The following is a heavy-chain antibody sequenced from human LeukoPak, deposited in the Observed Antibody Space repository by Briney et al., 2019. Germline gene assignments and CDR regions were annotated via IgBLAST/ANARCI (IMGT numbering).Heavy chain of an antibody. CDR3: AAPYYYDSRAFDY. D-gene: IGHD3-22*01. CDR1: GYTFTGYY. Sequence: ASVKVSCKASGYTFTGYYMHWVRQAPGQGLEWMGWINPNSGGTNYAQKFQGRVTMTRDTSISTAYMELSRLRSDDTAVYYCAAPYYYDSRAFDYWGQGTLVTVSS. J-gene: IGHJ4*02. V-gene: IGHV1-2*02. CDR2: INPNSGGT.